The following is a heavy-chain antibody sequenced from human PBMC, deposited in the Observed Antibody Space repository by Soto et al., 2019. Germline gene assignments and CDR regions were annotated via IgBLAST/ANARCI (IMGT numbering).Heavy chain of an antibody. CDR1: GGSISSGGYY. CDR2: IYYSGST. V-gene: IGHV4-31*03. Sequence: SETLSLTCTVSGGSISSGGYYWSWIRQHPGKGLEWIGYIYYSGSTYYNPSLKSRVTISVDTSKNQFSLKLSSVTAADTAVYYCARACSLYYYYGMDVWGQGTMVTVSS. J-gene: IGHJ6*02. D-gene: IGHD6-19*01. CDR3: ARACSLYYYYGMDV.